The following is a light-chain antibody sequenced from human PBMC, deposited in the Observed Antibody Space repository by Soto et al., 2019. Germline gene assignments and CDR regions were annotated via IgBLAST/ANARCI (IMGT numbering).Light chain of an antibody. CDR3: SSYTRSNTNV. J-gene: IGLJ1*01. V-gene: IGLV2-14*01. CDR2: EVT. CDR1: SSDVGAYNY. Sequence: QSVLTQPASVSGSPGQSITVSCTGTSSDVGAYNYVSWYQHHPGKAPKLIIYEVTDRPSGVSDRFSGSKSANTAYLTISGLQAEDEADYYCSSYTRSNTNVFGTGTKLTVL.